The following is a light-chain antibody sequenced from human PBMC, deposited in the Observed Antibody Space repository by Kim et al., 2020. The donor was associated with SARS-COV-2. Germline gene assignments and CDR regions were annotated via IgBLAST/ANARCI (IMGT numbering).Light chain of an antibody. CDR3: QQYGSSPMHT. Sequence: SPRQRPTLSCGASQSVSSNYLAWYQQTPGQTPRLFVCGASNRATGIPDRFSGSGSGTDFTLTISRLEPEDFAVYYCQQYGSSPMHTFGQGTKLEIK. CDR1: QSVSSNY. CDR2: GAS. V-gene: IGKV3-20*01. J-gene: IGKJ2*01.